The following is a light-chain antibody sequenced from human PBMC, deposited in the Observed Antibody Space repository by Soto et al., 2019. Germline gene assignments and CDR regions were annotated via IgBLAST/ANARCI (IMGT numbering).Light chain of an antibody. CDR1: SSNIGSNS. V-gene: IGLV1-44*01. J-gene: IGLJ3*02. Sequence: QSLLIQPPSVSGTPGQRVIISCSGSSSNIGSNSANWYQQLPGTAPGLLIYGDNKRPSRVPDRFSGSKSGTSASLAISGLQSGDEADYYCAAWDERLKGWMFGGGTQLTVL. CDR3: AAWDERLKGWM. CDR2: GDN.